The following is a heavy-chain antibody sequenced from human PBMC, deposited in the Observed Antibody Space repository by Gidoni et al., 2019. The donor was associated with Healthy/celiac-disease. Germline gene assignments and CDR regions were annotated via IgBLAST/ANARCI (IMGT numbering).Heavy chain of an antibody. V-gene: IGHV5-10-1*03. D-gene: IGHD3-10*01. Sequence: EVQLVQSGAEVKKPGESLRISSKGSLYSFTSYWVSWGRQMPGKGLEWMGRIAPSDSYTNYSPSFQGHVTISADKSISTAYLQWSSLKASDTAMYYCASMGMVRVEPDYWGQGTLVTVSS. CDR2: IAPSDSYT. CDR1: LYSFTSYW. CDR3: ASMGMVRVEPDY. J-gene: IGHJ4*02.